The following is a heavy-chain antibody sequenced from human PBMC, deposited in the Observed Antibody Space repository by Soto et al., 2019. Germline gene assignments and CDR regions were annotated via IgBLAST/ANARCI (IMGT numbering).Heavy chain of an antibody. V-gene: IGHV4-39*07. CDR3: ARGGLLPDY. D-gene: IGHD6-19*01. CDR1: GGSISSSSYY. J-gene: IGHJ4*02. Sequence: SETLSLSCNVSGGSISSSSYYWGWIRQPPGKGLEWIASIYYSGHTYYNPSLKSRVTISVDRSKNQFSLKLTSVTAADTAVYYCARGGLLPDYWGQGTLVTVSS. CDR2: IYYSGHT.